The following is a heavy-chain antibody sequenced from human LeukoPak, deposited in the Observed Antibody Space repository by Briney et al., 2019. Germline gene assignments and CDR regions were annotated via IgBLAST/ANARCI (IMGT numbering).Heavy chain of an antibody. CDR3: ARALAAGAYYFDY. J-gene: IGHJ4*01. D-gene: IGHD6-13*01. Sequence: GGSLRLSCAASGFTFSSYWMSWVRQAPGKGLEWVSVFYSGGSTYYADSVKDRFTISRDDSKNTLYLQMNSLRAEDTAVYYCARALAAGAYYFDYWGHGTLVTVSS. V-gene: IGHV3-53*01. CDR1: GFTFSSYW. CDR2: FYSGGST.